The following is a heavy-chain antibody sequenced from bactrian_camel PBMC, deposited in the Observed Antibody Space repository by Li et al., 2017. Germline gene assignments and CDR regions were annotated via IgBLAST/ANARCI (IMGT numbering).Heavy chain of an antibody. CDR3: AVVMHGGSRLGPHRSDFGY. Sequence: QLVESGGGSVQPGETLRLSCKISRLTFSSTCLGWFRQDPGKEREGVAAISSVGLVTDYVDSVKGRFTISRDNAKNTVYLQMNSLTSEDTGLYYCAVVMHGGSRLGPHRSDFGYWGQGTQVTVS. D-gene: IGHD2*01. V-gene: IGHV3S40*01. J-gene: IGHJ6*01. CDR2: ISSVGLVT. CDR1: RLTFSSTC.